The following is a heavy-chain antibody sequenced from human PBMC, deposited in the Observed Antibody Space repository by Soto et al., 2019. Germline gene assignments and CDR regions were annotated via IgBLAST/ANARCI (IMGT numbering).Heavy chain of an antibody. CDR3: ARYCSGGSCSTLDAFDI. CDR2: IYYSGST. Sequence: SETLSLTCTVSGGSISSSSYYWGWIRQPPGKGLEWIGSIYYSGSTYYNPSLKSRVTISVDTSKNQFSLKLSSVTAADTAVYYCARYCSGGSCSTLDAFDIWGQGTMVTVSS. D-gene: IGHD2-15*01. J-gene: IGHJ3*02. V-gene: IGHV4-39*01. CDR1: GGSISSSSYY.